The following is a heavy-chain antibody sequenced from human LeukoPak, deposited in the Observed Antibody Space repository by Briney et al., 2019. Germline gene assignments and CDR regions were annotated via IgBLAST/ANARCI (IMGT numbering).Heavy chain of an antibody. V-gene: IGHV6-1*01. CDR3: ARVDDSTGYYGAFDI. Sequence: SQTLSLTCAISGDSVSSNSAAWNWIRQSPSRGLEWLGRTYYRSKWYNEYAVSVQSRITINPDTSKNQFFLQLNSVTPEDTAVYYCARVDDSTGYYGAFDIWGQGTMVTVSS. CDR1: GDSVSSNSAA. CDR2: TYYRSKWYN. D-gene: IGHD3-22*01. J-gene: IGHJ3*02.